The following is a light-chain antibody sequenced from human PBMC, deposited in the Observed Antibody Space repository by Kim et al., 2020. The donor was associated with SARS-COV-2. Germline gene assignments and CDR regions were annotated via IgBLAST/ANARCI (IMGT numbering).Light chain of an antibody. V-gene: IGLV3-19*01. CDR1: SLRSYY. J-gene: IGLJ2*01. CDR2: GKN. Sequence: VALGQTVRITCQGDSLRSYYASWYQQKPGQAPVLVIYGKNNRPSGIPDRFSGSSSGNTASLTITGAQAEDEADYYCNSRDSSGVVFGGGTQLTVL. CDR3: NSRDSSGVV.